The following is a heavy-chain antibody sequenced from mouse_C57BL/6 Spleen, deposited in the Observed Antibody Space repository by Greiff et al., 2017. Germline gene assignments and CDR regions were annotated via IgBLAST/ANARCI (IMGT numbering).Heavy chain of an antibody. CDR2: IYPGDGDT. D-gene: IGHD2-4*01. Sequence: VQLQQSGPELVKPGASVKISCKASGYAFSSSWMNWVKQRPGKGLEWIGRIYPGDGDTNYNGKFKGKATLTADKSSSTAYMQLSSLTSEDSAVYFCARPLYYDYDGYFDVWGTGTTVTVSS. CDR1: GYAFSSSW. V-gene: IGHV1-82*01. CDR3: ARPLYYDYDGYFDV. J-gene: IGHJ1*03.